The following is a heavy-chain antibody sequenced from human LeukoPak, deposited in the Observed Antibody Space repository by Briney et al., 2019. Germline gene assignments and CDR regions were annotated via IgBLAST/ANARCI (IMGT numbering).Heavy chain of an antibody. V-gene: IGHV1-2*02. D-gene: IGHD3-22*01. J-gene: IGHJ3*02. CDR1: GYTFTGYY. CDR2: INPNSGGT. CDR3: ARPLGGLVVIDAFDI. Sequence: ASVKVSCKASGYTFTGYYMHWVRQAPGQGLEWMGWINPNSGGTNYAQKLQGRVTMTTDTSTSTAYMELRSLRSDDTAVYYCARPLGGLVVIDAFDIWGQGTMVTVSS.